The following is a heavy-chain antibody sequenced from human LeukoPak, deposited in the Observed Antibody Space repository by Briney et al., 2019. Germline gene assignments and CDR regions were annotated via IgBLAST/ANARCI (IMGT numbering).Heavy chain of an antibody. CDR2: IYPGDSDT. J-gene: IGHJ6*02. D-gene: IGHD3-10*01. Sequence: GASLKTSWKGAGTRSTSYLIGWGHPLPGKGLWWVVIIYPGDSDTRYSPSFQGQVTISADKSISTGYLQWSRLTASDTAMYYCARDRYYGSGSYTQQYYYYGMDVWGQGTTVTVSS. CDR3: ARDRYYGSGSYTQQYYYYGMDV. CDR1: GTRSTSYL. V-gene: IGHV5-51*07.